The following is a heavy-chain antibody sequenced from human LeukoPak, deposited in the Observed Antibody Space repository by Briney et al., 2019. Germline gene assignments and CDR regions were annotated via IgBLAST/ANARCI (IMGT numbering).Heavy chain of an antibody. J-gene: IGHJ4*02. CDR2: ISYDGGNE. D-gene: IGHD6-19*01. V-gene: IGHV3-30-3*01. CDR3: ARDPPFSSGWSQNHFDH. Sequence: PRGSLRLSCAPSGFIFEDFAMHWVRQAPGKGLEWVALISYDGGNENYADSVKGRFTISRDNSKNTLYLHMNSLRPEDTAVYYCARDPPFSSGWSQNHFDHWGQGTLVTVSS. CDR1: GFIFEDFA.